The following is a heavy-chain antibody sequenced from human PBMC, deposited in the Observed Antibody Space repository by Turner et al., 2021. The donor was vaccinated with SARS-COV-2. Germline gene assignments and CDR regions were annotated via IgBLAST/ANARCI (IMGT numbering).Heavy chain of an antibody. V-gene: IGHV3-15*01. D-gene: IGHD3-3*01. Sequence: EVQLVESGGGLVKPGGSLRLSCAASGFNLSNAWMSWVRQAPGKGLEWVGRIKSKTEGGTTDYAAPVKGRFTISRDDSKNTVYLQMNSLKTEDTAVYYCTTDIGPISIFGVATRYGMDVWGQGTTVTVSS. CDR3: TTDIGPISIFGVATRYGMDV. CDR2: IKSKTEGGTT. CDR1: GFNLSNAW. J-gene: IGHJ6*02.